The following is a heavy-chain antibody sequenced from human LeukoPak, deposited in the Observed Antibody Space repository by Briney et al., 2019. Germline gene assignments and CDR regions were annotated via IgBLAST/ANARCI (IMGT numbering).Heavy chain of an antibody. CDR2: MKQEGGVK. V-gene: IGHV3-7*01. CDR1: GFTFSNYW. CDR3: ARDLGDLNDAFDI. J-gene: IGHJ3*02. D-gene: IGHD7-27*01. Sequence: PGGSLRLSCAASGFTFSNYWMSWVRQAPGKGLEWLANMKQEGGVKYYVDSVRGRFTISRDNAKNSLYLQMDSLRAEDTAVYYCARDLGDLNDAFDIWGQGTMVTVSS.